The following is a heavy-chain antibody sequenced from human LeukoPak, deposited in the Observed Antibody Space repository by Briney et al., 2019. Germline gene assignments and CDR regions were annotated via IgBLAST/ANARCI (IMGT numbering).Heavy chain of an antibody. J-gene: IGHJ6*03. V-gene: IGHV3-48*01. CDR1: GFTFSSYS. CDR3: ARDQIAAAGRVYYYYYYMDV. CDR2: ISSSSSTI. Sequence: GGSLRLSCAASGFTFSSYSMNWVRQAQGKGLEWVSYISSSSSTIFYSDSMNGLFTIARDNANNSLYLQMNSLRAEDTAVYYCARDQIAAAGRVYYYYYYMDVWGKGTTVTVSS. D-gene: IGHD6-13*01.